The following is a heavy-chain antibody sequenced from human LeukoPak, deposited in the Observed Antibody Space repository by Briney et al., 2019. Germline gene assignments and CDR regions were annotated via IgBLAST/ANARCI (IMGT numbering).Heavy chain of an antibody. J-gene: IGHJ6*02. CDR1: GYTFTSYD. V-gene: IGHV1-8*01. D-gene: IGHD3-3*01. CDR3: ARGQRLGTIFGVVIIRSGMDV. Sequence: ASVKVSCKCSGYTFTSYDINWVRQATGQGLAWMGWMNPNSGNTGCAQKFQGRVTMTRNTSISTDYMELSSLRSEDTVVYDCARGQRLGTIFGVVIIRSGMDVWGQGTTVTVSS. CDR2: MNPNSGNT.